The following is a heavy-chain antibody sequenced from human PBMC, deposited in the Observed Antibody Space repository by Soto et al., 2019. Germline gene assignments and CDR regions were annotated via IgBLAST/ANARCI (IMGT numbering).Heavy chain of an antibody. CDR3: VRDRYAYCDPPASDY. CDR1: GYSFTDFG. V-gene: IGHV1-18*01. D-gene: IGHD2-21*01. J-gene: IGHJ4*02. CDR2: ITTFNGNT. Sequence: HVQLMQSGPEVKKPGASVRVSCKTSGYSFTDFGISWVRQAPGQGLEWMGWITTFNGNTNYAQRFQGRMTVTSETSTTTVYMELTSLTSDDTAVYYCVRDRYAYCDPPASDYWGQGTLVTVSS.